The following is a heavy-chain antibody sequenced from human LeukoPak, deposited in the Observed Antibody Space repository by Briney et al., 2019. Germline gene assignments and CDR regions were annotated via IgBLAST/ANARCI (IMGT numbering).Heavy chain of an antibody. J-gene: IGHJ4*02. CDR3: ARGVVGGYSYGPPPFDY. Sequence: GESLKISCKGSGYSFTSYWIGWVRQMPGKGLEWMGIIYPGDSDTRYSPSFQGQVTISADKSISPPYLQWSRLKASDTAMYYRARGVVGGYSYGPPPFDYWGQGTLVTVSS. CDR2: IYPGDSDT. CDR1: GYSFTSYW. D-gene: IGHD5-18*01. V-gene: IGHV5-51*01.